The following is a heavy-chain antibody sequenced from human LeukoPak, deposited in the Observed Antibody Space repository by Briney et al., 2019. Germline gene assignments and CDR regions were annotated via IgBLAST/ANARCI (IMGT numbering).Heavy chain of an antibody. CDR3: ARDHSSGWYYFDY. D-gene: IGHD6-19*01. Sequence: GGSLRLSCAASGFTFSSYGMHWVRQAPGKGLEWVAVIWSDGSNKYYADSVKGRFTISRDNSKNTLYLQMNSLRAEDAAVYYCARDHSSGWYYFDYWGQGTLVTVSS. CDR1: GFTFSSYG. CDR2: IWSDGSNK. V-gene: IGHV3-33*01. J-gene: IGHJ4*02.